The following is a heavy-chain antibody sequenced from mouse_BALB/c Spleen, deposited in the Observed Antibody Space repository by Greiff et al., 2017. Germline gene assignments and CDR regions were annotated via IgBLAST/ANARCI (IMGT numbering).Heavy chain of an antibody. CDR1: GFDFSSYW. Sequence: EVKLVESGGGLVQPGGSLKLSCAASGFDFSSYWMSWVRQAPGKGLEWIGEINPDSSTINYTPSLKDKFIISRDNAKNTLYLQMSKVRSEDTALYYCAREGHYYGSKGSWFAYWGQGTLVTVSA. J-gene: IGHJ3*01. CDR3: AREGHYYGSKGSWFAY. V-gene: IGHV4-1*02. D-gene: IGHD1-1*01. CDR2: INPDSSTI.